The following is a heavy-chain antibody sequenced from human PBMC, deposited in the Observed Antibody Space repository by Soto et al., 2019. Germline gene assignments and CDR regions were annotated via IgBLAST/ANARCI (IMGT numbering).Heavy chain of an antibody. D-gene: IGHD2-15*01. CDR1: GGGFNSYA. J-gene: IGHJ4*02. CDR2: LIPSFGTA. Sequence: QVQLVQSGAEVKKPGSSVKVSCKASGGGFNSYAFSWVRQAPGQGLEWMGALIPSFGTANYAQKFQGRVTITADESTTTVYMDLSSLTPDDTVMYFCARAGDCSGGSCYSFILDYWGQGTQVTVSS. V-gene: IGHV1-69*01. CDR3: ARAGDCSGGSCYSFILDY.